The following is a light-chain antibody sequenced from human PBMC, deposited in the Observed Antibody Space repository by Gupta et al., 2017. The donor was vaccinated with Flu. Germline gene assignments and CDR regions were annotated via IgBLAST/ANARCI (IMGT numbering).Light chain of an antibody. Sequence: EQKIRIKCSGDSVRGYHGIWYQQRPGQSPLLLIYGENSRHSGTPDWFSGSRSGTTATMTITGAQEEDEADYFSHSRDTNGDNYVFGSGTKVTVL. V-gene: IGLV3-19*01. J-gene: IGLJ1*01. CDR2: GEN. CDR1: SVRGYH. CDR3: HSRDTNGDNYV.